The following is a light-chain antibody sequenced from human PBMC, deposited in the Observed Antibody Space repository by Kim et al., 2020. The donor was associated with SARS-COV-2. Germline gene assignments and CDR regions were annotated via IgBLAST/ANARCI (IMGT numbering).Light chain of an antibody. CDR3: SAWDSSLSAVV. V-gene: IGLV10-54*01. J-gene: IGLJ3*02. Sequence: QTATLTCTGNSNNVGNQGAAWLQQHQGHPPKLRSYRNNNRPSGISERLSASRSGNTASLTITGLQPEDEADYYCSAWDSSLSAVVFGGGTQLTVL. CDR1: SNNVGNQG. CDR2: RNN.